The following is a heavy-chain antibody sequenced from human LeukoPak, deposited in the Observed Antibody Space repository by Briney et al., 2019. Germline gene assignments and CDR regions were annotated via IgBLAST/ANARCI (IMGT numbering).Heavy chain of an antibody. Sequence: PSETLSLTCTVSGDSVSRCYWSWIRLPPGKGLEWIGYIYDTGDISYNPSLKSRVTMSVDTSRNQFSLKLSSVTAADTAVYYCARHIYGAYYYMDVWGKGTTVIVSS. D-gene: IGHD3-10*01. CDR3: ARHIYGAYYYMDV. V-gene: IGHV4-59*08. CDR1: GDSVSRCY. CDR2: IYDTGDI. J-gene: IGHJ6*03.